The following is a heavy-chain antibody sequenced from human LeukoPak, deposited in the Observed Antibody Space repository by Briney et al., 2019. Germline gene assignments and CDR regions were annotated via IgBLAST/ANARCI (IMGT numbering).Heavy chain of an antibody. CDR1: GFTVSSNY. CDR2: ISGSGGST. V-gene: IGHV3-23*01. Sequence: PGGCLRLSCAASGFTVSSNYMSWVRQAPGKGLEWVSAISGSGGSTYYADSVKGRFTISRDNSKNTLYLQMNSLRAEDTAVYYCAKGLVKIDYWGHGTMVTVSS. D-gene: IGHD3-9*01. J-gene: IGHJ3*01. CDR3: AKGLVKIDY.